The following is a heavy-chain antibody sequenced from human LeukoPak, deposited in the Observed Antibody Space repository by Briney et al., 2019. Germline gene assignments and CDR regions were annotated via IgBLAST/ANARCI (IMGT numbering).Heavy chain of an antibody. CDR1: GFTFDDYA. D-gene: IGHD2-2*01. V-gene: IGHV3-9*01. Sequence: PGGSLRLSCAASGFTFDDYAMHWVRQAPGKGLGWVSGISWNSGGIGYADSVKGRFTISRDNAKNSLYLQMNSLRAEDTALYYCAKDIGPLPAASPFDYWGQGTLVTVSS. CDR2: ISWNSGGI. J-gene: IGHJ4*02. CDR3: AKDIGPLPAASPFDY.